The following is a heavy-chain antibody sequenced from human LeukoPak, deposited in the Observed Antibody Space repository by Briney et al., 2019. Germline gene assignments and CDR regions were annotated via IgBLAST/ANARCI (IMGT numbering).Heavy chain of an antibody. CDR2: ISVRTGNV. CDR1: GYTFVNYD. J-gene: IGHJ4*02. D-gene: IGHD2-21*01. V-gene: IGHV1-18*01. CDR3: ARGVFDWYEEF. Sequence: ASVKVSCKASGYTFVNYDISWVRQAPGQGLEWMGWISVRTGNVSYAQNLQGRVTMTTDTSTSTAYLEVRSLRSDDTAVYYCARGVFDWYEEFWGQGTLVTVSS.